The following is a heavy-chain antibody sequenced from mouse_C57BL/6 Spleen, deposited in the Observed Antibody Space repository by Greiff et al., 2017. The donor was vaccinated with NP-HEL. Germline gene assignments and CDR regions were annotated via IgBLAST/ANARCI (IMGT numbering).Heavy chain of an antibody. Sequence: VQLKESGPELVKPGASVKISCKASGYSFTDYNMNWVKQSNGKSLEWIGEINPNDGTTSYNQKFKGKATLTVDQSSSTAYMQLNSLTSEDSAVYYCERSNWDGFAYWGQGTLVTVSA. CDR2: INPNDGTT. V-gene: IGHV1-39*01. D-gene: IGHD4-1*01. J-gene: IGHJ3*01. CDR3: ERSNWDGFAY. CDR1: GYSFTDYN.